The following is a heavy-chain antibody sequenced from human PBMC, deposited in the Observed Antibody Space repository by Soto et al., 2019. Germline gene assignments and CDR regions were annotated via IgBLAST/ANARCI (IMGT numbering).Heavy chain of an antibody. CDR2: INGGNGNT. D-gene: IGHD2-15*01. CDR3: ARGPGGPDGPGDY. J-gene: IGHJ4*02. V-gene: IGHV1-3*01. CDR1: GYTFTSYA. Sequence: QVQLVQSGAEVKKPGASVKVSCKASGYTFTSYAMHWVRQAPGQRLEWMGWINGGNGNTKYSQKFQGRVTITRDTYASTAYMELSSLRSEDTAVYYCARGPGGPDGPGDYWGQGTLVTVSS.